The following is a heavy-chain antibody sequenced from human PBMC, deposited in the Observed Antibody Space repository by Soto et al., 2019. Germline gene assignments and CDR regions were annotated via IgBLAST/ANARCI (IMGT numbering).Heavy chain of an antibody. CDR1: GESFSGYY. V-gene: IGHV4-34*01. J-gene: IGHJ6*02. CDR3: ARWLGAYYYYGMDV. CDR2: INHSGST. Sequence: PSETLSLTCAVYGESFSGYYWSWIRQPPGKGLEWIGEINHSGSTNYNPSLKSRVTISVDTSKNQFSLKLSSVTAADTAVYYCARWLGAYYYYGMDVWGQGTTVTVSS. D-gene: IGHD3-10*01.